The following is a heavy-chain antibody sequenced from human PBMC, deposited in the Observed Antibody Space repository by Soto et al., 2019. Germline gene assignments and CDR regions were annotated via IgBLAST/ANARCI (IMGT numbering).Heavy chain of an antibody. CDR2: IIPIFGTA. CDR3: ARGYDFWSGYAAYYYYGMDV. D-gene: IGHD3-3*01. CDR1: GGTFSSYA. Sequence: SVKVSCKASGGTFSSYAISWVRQAPGQGLEWMGGIIPIFGTANYAQKFQGRVTITADESTSTAYMELSSLRSEDTAVYYCARGYDFWSGYAAYYYYGMDVWGQGTTVTVSS. V-gene: IGHV1-69*13. J-gene: IGHJ6*02.